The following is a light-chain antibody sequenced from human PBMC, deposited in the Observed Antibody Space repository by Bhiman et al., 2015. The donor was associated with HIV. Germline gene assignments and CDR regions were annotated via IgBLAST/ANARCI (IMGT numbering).Light chain of an antibody. J-gene: IGLJ2*01. CDR3: QSADSSGTSHVV. Sequence: SYELTQPPSVSVSPGQTASITCSGDKLGDKYACWYQQRPGQSPVLVIYQDTKRPSGIPERFSGSSSGTTVTLTITGVQAEDEADYYCQSADSSGTSHVVFGGGTKLTVL. V-gene: IGLV3-25*03. CDR1: KLGDKY. CDR2: QDT.